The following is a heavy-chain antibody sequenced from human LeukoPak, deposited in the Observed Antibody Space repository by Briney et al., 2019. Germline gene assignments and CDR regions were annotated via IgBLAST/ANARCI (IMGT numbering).Heavy chain of an antibody. Sequence: SETLSLTCTVSGGSISSYYWSWIRQPPGKGLEWIGYIYYSGSTNYNPSLKSRVTISVDTSKNQFSLKLSSVTAADTAVYYCARGGGYYDSSGSIKGRLDYWGQGTLVTVSS. D-gene: IGHD3-22*01. CDR2: IYYSGST. CDR3: ARGGGYYDSSGSIKGRLDY. V-gene: IGHV4-59*12. J-gene: IGHJ4*02. CDR1: GGSISSYY.